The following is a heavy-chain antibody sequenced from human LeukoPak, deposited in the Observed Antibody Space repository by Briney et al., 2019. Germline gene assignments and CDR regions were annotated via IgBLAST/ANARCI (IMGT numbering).Heavy chain of an antibody. CDR3: AKTLNDYVWGSYRFNYFDY. Sequence: GGSLRLSCAASGFTFSSYAMSWVRQAPGKGLEWVSAISGSGGSTYYADSVKGRFTISRDNSKNPLYLQMNSLRAEDTAVYYCAKTLNDYVWGSYRFNYFDYWGQGTLVTVSS. D-gene: IGHD3-16*02. CDR1: GFTFSSYA. J-gene: IGHJ4*02. V-gene: IGHV3-23*01. CDR2: ISGSGGST.